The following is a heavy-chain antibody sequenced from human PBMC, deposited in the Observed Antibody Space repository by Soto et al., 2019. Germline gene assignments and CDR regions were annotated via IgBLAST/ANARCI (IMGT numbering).Heavy chain of an antibody. Sequence: GASVKVSCKASGYTFTSYYMHWVRQAPGQGLEWMGIINPSGGSTSYAQKFQGRVTMTRDTSTSTAYMELSGLRSEDTAVYYCAADVGGYIYGLGKYWGQGTLVTVSS. CDR3: AADVGGYIYGLGKY. CDR2: INPSGGST. CDR1: GYTFTSYY. V-gene: IGHV1-46*01. J-gene: IGHJ4*02. D-gene: IGHD5-18*01.